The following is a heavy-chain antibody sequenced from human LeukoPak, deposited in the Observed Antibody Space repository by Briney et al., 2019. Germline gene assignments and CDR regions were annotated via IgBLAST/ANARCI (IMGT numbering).Heavy chain of an antibody. J-gene: IGHJ4*02. CDR3: AREDMQVAIYYFDY. D-gene: IGHD2-15*01. V-gene: IGHV4-59*12. CDR1: GGSISGYY. Sequence: SETLSLTCTVSGGSISGYYWSWIRQPPGKGLEWIGYIYYSGSTNYNPSLKSRVTISVDTSKNQFSLKLSSVTAADTAVYYCAREDMQVAIYYFDYWGQGTLVTVSS. CDR2: IYYSGST.